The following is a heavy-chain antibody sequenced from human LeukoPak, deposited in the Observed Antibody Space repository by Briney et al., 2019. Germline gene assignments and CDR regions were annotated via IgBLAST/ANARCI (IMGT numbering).Heavy chain of an antibody. CDR1: GGSITTTNF. J-gene: IGHJ4*02. D-gene: IGHD2-8*01. Sequence: SETLSLTCGVSGGSITTTNFWSWVRQAPGQGLEWIGEISLSGLTNYNSSLSSRVTISLDRAKNHLSLNPRSATAADTAIYYCTRENGAFSPFGFWGQGTVVTVSS. CDR3: TRENGAFSPFGF. CDR2: ISLSGLT. V-gene: IGHV4-4*02.